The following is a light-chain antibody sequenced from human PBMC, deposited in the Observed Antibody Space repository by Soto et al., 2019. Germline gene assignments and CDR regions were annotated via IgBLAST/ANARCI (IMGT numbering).Light chain of an antibody. CDR2: ENN. V-gene: IGLV1-51*01. Sequence: QSVLTQPPSVSAAPGQKVTISCSGRHSDIGSNYVSWNQQVPGTAPKLLIYENNRRPAGVPDRFSGSKSGTSATLGITGLQTGDEADYYCGSWDSSLFVGVFGGGTKLTVL. CDR3: GSWDSSLFVGV. CDR1: HSDIGSNY. J-gene: IGLJ2*01.